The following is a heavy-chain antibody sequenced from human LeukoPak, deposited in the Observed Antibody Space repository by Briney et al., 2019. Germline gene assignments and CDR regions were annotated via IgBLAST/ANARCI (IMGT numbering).Heavy chain of an antibody. Sequence: SVKVSCKASGGTFSSYAISWVRQAPGQGLEWMGGIIPIFGTANCAQKFQGRVTITTDESTSTAYMELSRLRSEDTAVYYCARCYYDFWSGYPHYMDVWGKGTTVTVSS. V-gene: IGHV1-69*05. CDR1: GGTFSSYA. CDR3: ARCYYDFWSGYPHYMDV. D-gene: IGHD3-3*01. J-gene: IGHJ6*03. CDR2: IIPIFGTA.